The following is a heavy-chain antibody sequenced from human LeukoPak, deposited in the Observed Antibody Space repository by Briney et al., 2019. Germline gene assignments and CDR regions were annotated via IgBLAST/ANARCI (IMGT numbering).Heavy chain of an antibody. V-gene: IGHV4-59*01. Sequence: PTETLSLTCTVSGGSISSYYWSWIRQPPGKGLEWIGYIYYSGSTNYNPSFKSRVTISVDTSKNQFSLKLSSVTAADTAVYYCARGYCSGGSCYWDYWGQGTLVTVSS. CDR2: IYYSGST. J-gene: IGHJ4*02. D-gene: IGHD2-15*01. CDR3: ARGYCSGGSCYWDY. CDR1: GGSISSYY.